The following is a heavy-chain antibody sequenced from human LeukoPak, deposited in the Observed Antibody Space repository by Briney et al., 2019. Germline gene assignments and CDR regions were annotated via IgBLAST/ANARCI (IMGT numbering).Heavy chain of an antibody. J-gene: IGHJ6*04. CDR2: IIPIFGTA. CDR3: ARGFRSRRGYSYGSHYYYGMDV. D-gene: IGHD5-18*01. V-gene: IGHV1-69*06. CDR1: GGTFSSYA. Sequence: SVKVSCKASGGTFSSYAISWVRQAPGQGLEWMGGIIPIFGTANYAQKFQGRVTITADKSTSTAYMELSSLGSEDTAVYYCARGFRSRRGYSYGSHYYYGMDVWGKGTTVTVSS.